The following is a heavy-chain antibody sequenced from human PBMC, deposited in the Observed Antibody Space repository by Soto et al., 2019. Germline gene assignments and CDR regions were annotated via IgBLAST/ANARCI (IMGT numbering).Heavy chain of an antibody. J-gene: IGHJ6*03. D-gene: IGHD2-8*01. V-gene: IGHV3-13*01. Sequence: GGSLRLSCAASGFTFSSYDMHWVRQATGKGLEWVSAIGTAGDTYYPGSVKGRFTISRENAKNSLYLQMNSLRAADTAVYYCARGRRRTKPYYYYYMDVWGKGTTVTVSS. CDR2: IGTAGDT. CDR1: GFTFSSYD. CDR3: ARGRRRTKPYYYYYMDV.